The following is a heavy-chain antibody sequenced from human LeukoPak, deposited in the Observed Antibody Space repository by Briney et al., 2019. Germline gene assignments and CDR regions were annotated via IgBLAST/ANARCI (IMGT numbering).Heavy chain of an antibody. J-gene: IGHJ4*02. CDR3: VRSHYYDGSGYYHDY. Sequence: GGSLRLSCAASGFTFSNYWIHWVRQAPGKGLEWVSRIKTDGSSTTYADSVKGRFTISRDNAKNTLSLQMTSLRAEDTAVYYCVRSHYYDGSGYYHDYWGQGTLVAVSS. CDR1: GFTFSNYW. CDR2: IKTDGSST. D-gene: IGHD3-22*01. V-gene: IGHV3-74*01.